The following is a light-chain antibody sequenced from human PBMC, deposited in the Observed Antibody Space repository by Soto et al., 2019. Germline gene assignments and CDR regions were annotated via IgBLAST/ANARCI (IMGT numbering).Light chain of an antibody. CDR1: QSIRRS. CDR2: AAS. Sequence: DIQMTQSPSSLSASVADRVTITCRASQSIRRSLNWYQQKPGKAPKLLIYAASSLQSGVPSRFSGSGYGTDFTLTITSLQSEDFTIYYCQHTYSSPRPFGQRTK. J-gene: IGKJ1*01. V-gene: IGKV1-39*01. CDR3: QHTYSSPRP.